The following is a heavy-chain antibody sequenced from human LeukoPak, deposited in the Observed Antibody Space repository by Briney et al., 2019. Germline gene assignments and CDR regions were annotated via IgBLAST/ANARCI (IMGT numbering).Heavy chain of an antibody. V-gene: IGHV1-69*05. Sequence: SVKVSCKASGGAFSSYAISWVRQAPGQGLEWMGGIIPIFGTANYAQKFQGRVTITTDESTSTAYMELSSLRSEDTAVCYCASQRGHYYDSSGYGYWGQGTLVTVSS. J-gene: IGHJ4*02. D-gene: IGHD3-22*01. CDR1: GGAFSSYA. CDR3: ASQRGHYYDSSGYGY. CDR2: IIPIFGTA.